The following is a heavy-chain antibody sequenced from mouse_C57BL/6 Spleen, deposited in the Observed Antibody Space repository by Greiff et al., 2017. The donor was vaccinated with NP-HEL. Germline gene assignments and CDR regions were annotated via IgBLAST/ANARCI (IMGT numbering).Heavy chain of an antibody. J-gene: IGHJ2*01. V-gene: IGHV5-17*01. CDR1: GFTFSDYG. CDR3: ARARKGGAYYFDY. Sequence: EVQVVESGGGLVKPGGSLKLSCAASGFTFSDYGMHWVRQAPEKGLEWVAYISSGSSTIYYADTVKGRFTISRDNAKNTLFLQMTSLRSEDTAMYYCARARKGGAYYFDYWGQGTTLTVSS. CDR2: ISSGSSTI. D-gene: IGHD6-1*01.